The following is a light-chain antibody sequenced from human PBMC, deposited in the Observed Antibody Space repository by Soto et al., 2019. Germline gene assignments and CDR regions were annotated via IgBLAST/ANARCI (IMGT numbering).Light chain of an antibody. V-gene: IGKV3-11*01. CDR2: DVS. Sequence: EIVLTQSPATLSLSPGERATLSCRASQTVASYLAWFQQKPGQPPRLLVYDVSSRATSIPDRFSGSGSGTDFTLTISSLDPEDFAVYYCQQRSRWPFTFGPGTKLDMK. CDR3: QQRSRWPFT. CDR1: QTVASY. J-gene: IGKJ3*01.